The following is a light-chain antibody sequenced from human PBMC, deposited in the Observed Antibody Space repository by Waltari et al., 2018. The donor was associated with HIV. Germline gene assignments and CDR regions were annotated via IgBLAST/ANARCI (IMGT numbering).Light chain of an antibody. CDR3: VAWDDSLRGVV. CDR2: RNN. Sequence: SVLTQPPSASGTPGQRVTISCSGRTSNIGSNDVFWYQHLPGAAPKLLIHRNNQRPSGVPDRFSGSTSGTAASLAISGLRSEDEADYYCVAWDDSLRGVVFGGGTKVAAL. J-gene: IGLJ2*01. V-gene: IGLV1-47*01. CDR1: TSNIGSND.